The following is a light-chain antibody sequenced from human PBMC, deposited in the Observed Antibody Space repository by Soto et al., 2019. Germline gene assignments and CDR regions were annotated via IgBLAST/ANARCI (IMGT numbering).Light chain of an antibody. J-gene: IGKJ5*01. CDR1: QSVAGN. V-gene: IGKV3D-15*01. Sequence: EIVMTQSPATLSVSPGETATLSCRASQSVAGNLAWYQQKPGQPPRLLIYGVSNRATGIPARFSGSGSGTDFTLTISRLEPEDFAVFYCQHYDSLPITFGQGTRLEIK. CDR2: GVS. CDR3: QHYDSLPIT.